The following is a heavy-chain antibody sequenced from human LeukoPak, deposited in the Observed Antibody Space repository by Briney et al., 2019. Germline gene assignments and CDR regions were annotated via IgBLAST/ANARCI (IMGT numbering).Heavy chain of an antibody. CDR3: ARDSSGWSPFDY. Sequence: ASVKVSCKASGYTFTSYGISWVRQAPGQGLEWMGWISAYNGNTNYAQKLQGRVTMTTDTSTSTAYMELSSLRSGDTAVYYCARDSSGWSPFDYWGQGTLVTVSS. V-gene: IGHV1-18*01. CDR1: GYTFTSYG. J-gene: IGHJ4*02. CDR2: ISAYNGNT. D-gene: IGHD6-19*01.